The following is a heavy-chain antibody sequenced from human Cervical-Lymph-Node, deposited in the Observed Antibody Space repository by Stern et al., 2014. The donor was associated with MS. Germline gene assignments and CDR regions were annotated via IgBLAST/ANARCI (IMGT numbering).Heavy chain of an antibody. J-gene: IGHJ4*02. CDR3: ARSPYYQDTSGYNMAWYLEH. CDR1: GFTFSSYG. CDR2: VWYDGTNK. Sequence: VQLVESGGGVIQPGRSLRLSCAASGFTFSSYGMHWVRQAPGKGLEWPAVVWYDGTNKYYADSVKGRFAISRDNSKNTLHLQMNSLRADDTAMYYCARSPYYQDTSGYNMAWYLEHWGQGTLVTVSA. V-gene: IGHV3-33*08. D-gene: IGHD3-22*01.